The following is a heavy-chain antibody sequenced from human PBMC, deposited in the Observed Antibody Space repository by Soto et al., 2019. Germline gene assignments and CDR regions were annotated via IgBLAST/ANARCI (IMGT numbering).Heavy chain of an antibody. J-gene: IGHJ6*02. CDR2: ISYDGSNK. CDR1: GFTFSSYA. V-gene: IGHV3-30-3*01. CDR3: ARDGRTYSSGWDV. D-gene: IGHD6-19*01. Sequence: PGGSLRLSCAASGFTFSSYAMHWVRQAPGKGLEWVAVISYDGSNKYYADSVKGRFTISRDNSKNTLYLQMNSLRAEDTAVYYCARDGRTYSSGWDVWGQGTTVTVSS.